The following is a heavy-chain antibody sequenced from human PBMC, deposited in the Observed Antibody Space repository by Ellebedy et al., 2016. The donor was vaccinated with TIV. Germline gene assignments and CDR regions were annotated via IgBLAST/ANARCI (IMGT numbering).Heavy chain of an antibody. V-gene: IGHV1-46*01. CDR2: INPTSGSS. D-gene: IGHD3-22*01. Sequence: ASVKVSCKASGYTFTSYFLYWVRQAPGQGLEWMGIINPTSGSSNYAQKFRGRVTMTRDTSTSTVYMDLSNLRSEDTAVYYCARGDNYYYDSSGYYYSYWGQGTLVTVSS. CDR1: GYTFTSYF. J-gene: IGHJ4*02. CDR3: ARGDNYYYDSSGYYYSY.